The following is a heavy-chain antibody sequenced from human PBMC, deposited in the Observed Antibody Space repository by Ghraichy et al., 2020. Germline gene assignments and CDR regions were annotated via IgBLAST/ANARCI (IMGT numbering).Heavy chain of an antibody. J-gene: IGHJ5*02. CDR2: IYTSGST. V-gene: IGHV4-4*07. Sequence: SETLSLTYTVSGGSISSYYWSWIRQPAGKGLEWIGRIYTSGSTNYNPSLKSRVTMSVDTSKNQFSLKLSSVTAADTAVYYCARDLRRDDYVWFDPWGQGTLVTVSS. CDR3: ARDLRRDDYVWFDP. CDR1: GGSISSYY. D-gene: IGHD5-24*01.